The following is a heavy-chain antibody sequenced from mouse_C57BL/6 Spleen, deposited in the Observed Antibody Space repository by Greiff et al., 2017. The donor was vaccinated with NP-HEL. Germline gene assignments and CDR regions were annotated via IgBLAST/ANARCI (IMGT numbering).Heavy chain of an antibody. D-gene: IGHD2-1*01. CDR1: GFTFSDYY. CDR3: ARENLYYGNYVGYFDV. CDR2: INYDGSST. Sequence: EVKLMESEGGLVQPGSSMKLSCTASGFTFSDYYMAWVRQVPEKGLEWVANINYDGSSTYYLDSLKSRFIISRDNAKNILYLQMSSLKSEDTATYYCARENLYYGNYVGYFDVWGTGTTVTVSS. J-gene: IGHJ1*03. V-gene: IGHV5-16*01.